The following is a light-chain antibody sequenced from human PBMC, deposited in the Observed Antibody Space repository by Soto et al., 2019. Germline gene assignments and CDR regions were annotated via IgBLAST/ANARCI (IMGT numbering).Light chain of an antibody. V-gene: IGKV3-11*01. Sequence: EIVLTQSPATLSLSPGERATLSCRASQSVSSYLAWYQQKPGQAPRLLIYDASNRATDIPARFSGSGSGTDFTLTISSLEPEDFAVYYCHQRQYWPPITFGQGTRLEIK. CDR3: HQRQYWPPIT. CDR1: QSVSSY. J-gene: IGKJ5*01. CDR2: DAS.